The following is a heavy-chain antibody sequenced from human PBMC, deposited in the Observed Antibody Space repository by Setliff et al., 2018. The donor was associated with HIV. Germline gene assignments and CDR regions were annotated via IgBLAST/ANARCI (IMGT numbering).Heavy chain of an antibody. CDR1: GFTVSSSY. Sequence: GGSLRLSCAASGFTVSSSYMSWVRQAPGKGLEWVSVIYSGGSTYYADSVKGRFTISRDNSKNTLYLQMNSLRAEDTAVYYCAKDASSIAALSYYYAMDVWGQGTTVTVSS. CDR3: AKDASSIAALSYYYAMDV. CDR2: IYSGGST. D-gene: IGHD6-6*01. V-gene: IGHV3-53*01. J-gene: IGHJ6*02.